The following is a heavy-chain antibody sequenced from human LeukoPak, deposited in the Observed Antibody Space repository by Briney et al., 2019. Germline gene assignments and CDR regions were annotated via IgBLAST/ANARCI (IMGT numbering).Heavy chain of an antibody. D-gene: IGHD1-26*01. Sequence: GSLRLSCAASGFTFSSYSMNWVRQAPGKGLEWVSAISGSGGTTYYADSVKGRFTISRDSSKNTLYLQMSSLRAEDTAVYYCAARIVGATGFDYWGQGTLVTVSS. CDR1: GFTFSSYS. CDR3: AARIVGATGFDY. V-gene: IGHV3-23*01. CDR2: ISGSGGTT. J-gene: IGHJ4*02.